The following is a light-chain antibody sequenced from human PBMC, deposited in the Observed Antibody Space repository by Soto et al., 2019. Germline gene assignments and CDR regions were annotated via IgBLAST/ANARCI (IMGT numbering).Light chain of an antibody. J-gene: IGKJ1*01. CDR2: WAS. Sequence: DIVMTQSPDSLAVSLGERATINCKSSQSVLYSSNNKNYLAWYQQKPGQPPKLXIYWASTRESGVRDRFSGSGSGTDFTLTISSLQSEDVAVYYCQQYYSTPRTFGQGTKVDIK. V-gene: IGKV4-1*01. CDR1: QSVLYSSNNKNY. CDR3: QQYYSTPRT.